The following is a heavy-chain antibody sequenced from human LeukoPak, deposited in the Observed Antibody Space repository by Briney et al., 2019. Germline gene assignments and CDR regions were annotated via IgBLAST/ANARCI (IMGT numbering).Heavy chain of an antibody. CDR2: IKQDGSEK. CDR3: AREIVWSSYYFDY. J-gene: IGHJ4*02. Sequence: PGGSLRLSCAASGFTFSSYWMSWVRQAPGKGLEWVANIKQDGSEKYYVDSAKGRFTISRDNAKNSLFLQMNSLRAEDTAVYYCAREIVWSSYYFDYWGQGTLVTVSS. D-gene: IGHD3-10*01. V-gene: IGHV3-7*01. CDR1: GFTFSSYW.